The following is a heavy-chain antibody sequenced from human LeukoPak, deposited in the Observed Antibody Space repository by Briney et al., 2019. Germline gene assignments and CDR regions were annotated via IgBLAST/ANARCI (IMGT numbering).Heavy chain of an antibody. CDR1: GYSISSGYY. CDR3: AREAYDSSGYYVDY. Sequence: SETLSLTCTVSGYSISSGYYWGWIRQPPGKGLEWIGSIYHSGSTYYNPSLKSRVTISVDTSKNQFSLKLSSVTAADTAVYYCAREAYDSSGYYVDYWGQGTLVTVSS. J-gene: IGHJ4*02. CDR2: IYHSGST. V-gene: IGHV4-38-2*02. D-gene: IGHD3-22*01.